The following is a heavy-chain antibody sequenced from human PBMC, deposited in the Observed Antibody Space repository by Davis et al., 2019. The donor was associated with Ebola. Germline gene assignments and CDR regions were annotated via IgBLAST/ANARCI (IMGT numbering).Heavy chain of an antibody. CDR1: GGSFSGYY. V-gene: IGHV4-34*01. CDR2: INHSGST. J-gene: IGHJ4*02. Sequence: SETLSLTCAVYGGSFSGYYWTWIRQPPGEGLEWIGEINHSGSTNYNPSLKSRVTISVDTSKNQFSLKMTSVTAADTAVYYCARGRPFFWGQGDPVTVSS. CDR3: ARGRPFF. D-gene: IGHD2/OR15-2a*01.